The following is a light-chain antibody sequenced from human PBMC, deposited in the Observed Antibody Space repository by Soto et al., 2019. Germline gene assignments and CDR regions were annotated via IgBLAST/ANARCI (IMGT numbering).Light chain of an antibody. CDR3: QQSYSTPPT. J-gene: IGKJ1*01. CDR2: AAS. Sequence: DLRMTQSPSSLSASVGDRVTITRRASQSISSYLNWYQKKPGKDPKILIYAASSLQSGVPSRFSGSGSGTDFNLTISSLQTEDFATYYCQQSYSTPPTFGQGTKLDIK. V-gene: IGKV1-39*01. CDR1: QSISSY.